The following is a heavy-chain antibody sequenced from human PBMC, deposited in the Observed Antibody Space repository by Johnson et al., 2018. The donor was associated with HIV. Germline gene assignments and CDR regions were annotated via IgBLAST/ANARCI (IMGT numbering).Heavy chain of an antibody. D-gene: IGHD7-27*01. J-gene: IGHJ3*02. CDR1: GFTFSSYA. V-gene: IGHV3-30*04. CDR3: AKAESDLNWGYAFDI. Sequence: VQLVESGGGVVQPGRSLRLSCAASGFTFSSYAMHWVRQAPGQGLEWVAVISYDGSNTYYADSVKGRFTISRDNSKNTLYLQMNSLRAEDTAVYYCAKAESDLNWGYAFDIWGQGTMVTVSS. CDR2: ISYDGSNT.